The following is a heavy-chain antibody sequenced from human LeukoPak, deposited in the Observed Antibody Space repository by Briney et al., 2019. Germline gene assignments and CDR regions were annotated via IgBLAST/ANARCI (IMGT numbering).Heavy chain of an antibody. J-gene: IGHJ3*02. CDR2: IYHTGST. CDR3: ARDRLSWMAAAGVDALDM. Sequence: AGGSLRLSCAASGFTFSSYAMSWVRQPPGKGLEWMGFIYHTGSTNYNPSLKSRLTISVDTSKNQISLKLSSVTAADTAVYYCARDRLSWMAAAGVDALDMWGQGTMVTVSS. V-gene: IGHV4-59*01. D-gene: IGHD6-13*01. CDR1: GFTFSSYA.